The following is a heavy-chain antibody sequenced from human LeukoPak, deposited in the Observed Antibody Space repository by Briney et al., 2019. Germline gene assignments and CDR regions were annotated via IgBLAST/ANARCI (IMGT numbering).Heavy chain of an antibody. V-gene: IGHV4-59*02. Sequence: PSETLSLTCTVSGGSVSDYYWSWVRQSPGKGLEWIGYIYYTGSTSYNPSLRSRVTMSADTSKNQFSLKLSSVTAADTAVYYCASRKLGNDYWGQGTLVTVSS. D-gene: IGHD7-27*01. CDR3: ASRKLGNDY. CDR1: GGSVSDYY. CDR2: IYYTGST. J-gene: IGHJ4*02.